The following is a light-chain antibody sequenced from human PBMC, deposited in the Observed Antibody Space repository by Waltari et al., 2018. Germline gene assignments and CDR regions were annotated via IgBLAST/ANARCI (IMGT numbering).Light chain of an antibody. Sequence: VMTPSPSTLSVSPRDRATLSFRASHSLSTNFAWYHQKPGQAPKLLIYAASTRAAGVPARFSGSGSGTEITLTISSLQSEDFAVYYCQQYNNWPRTFGQGTKVEIK. V-gene: IGKV3-15*01. J-gene: IGKJ1*01. CDR3: QQYNNWPRT. CDR1: HSLSTN. CDR2: AAS.